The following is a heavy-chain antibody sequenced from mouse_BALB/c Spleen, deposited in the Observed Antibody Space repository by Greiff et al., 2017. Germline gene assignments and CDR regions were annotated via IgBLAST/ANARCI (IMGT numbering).Heavy chain of an antibody. CDR2: INPSTGYT. Sequence: QVQLQQSGAELAKPGASVKMSCKASGYTFTSYWMHWVKQRPGQGLEWIGYINPSTGYTEYNQKFKDKATLTADKSSSTAYMQLSSLTSEDSAVYYCAREELGFDYWGQGTTLTVSS. D-gene: IGHD4-1*01. CDR3: AREELGFDY. CDR1: GYTFTSYW. J-gene: IGHJ2*01. V-gene: IGHV1-7*01.